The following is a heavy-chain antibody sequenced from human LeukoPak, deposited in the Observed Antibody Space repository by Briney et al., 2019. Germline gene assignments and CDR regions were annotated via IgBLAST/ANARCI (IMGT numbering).Heavy chain of an antibody. J-gene: IGHJ4*02. V-gene: IGHV1-69*13. Sequence: GASVKVSCKASEGTFSSYAISWVRQAPGQGLEWMGGIIPIFGTANYAQKFQGRVTITADESTSTAYMELSSLRSEDTAVYYCARGRQRPHYYDMNYWGQGTLVTVSS. D-gene: IGHD3-22*01. CDR1: EGTFSSYA. CDR3: ARGRQRPHYYDMNY. CDR2: IIPIFGTA.